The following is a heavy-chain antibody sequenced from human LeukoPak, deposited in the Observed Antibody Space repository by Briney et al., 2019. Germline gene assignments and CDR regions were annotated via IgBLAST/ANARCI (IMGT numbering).Heavy chain of an antibody. J-gene: IGHJ4*02. V-gene: IGHV3-74*03. D-gene: IGHD3-10*01. CDR2: INRYGSTT. CDR1: GFTFSNYW. Sequence: GGSLRLSCAASGFTFSNYWVHWVRQAPGKGLVLVSCINRYGSTTKYADSVKGRFTVSRDNAKNTLNLQMNSLRAEDTAVYYCARDKKSGESSEIDYWGQGTLVTVSS. CDR3: ARDKKSGESSEIDY.